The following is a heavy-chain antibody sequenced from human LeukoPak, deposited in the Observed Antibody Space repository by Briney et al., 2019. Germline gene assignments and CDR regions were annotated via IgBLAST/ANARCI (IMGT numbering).Heavy chain of an antibody. CDR3: ARGGSDWYGDY. J-gene: IGHJ4*02. D-gene: IGHD6-19*01. V-gene: IGHV1-46*01. CDR2: INPSGDST. Sequence: ASVKVSCKASGYTFTGYYMHWVRQAPGQGLEWMGVINPSGDSTSYAQKFQGRVTMTRDTSTSTVYMELSSLISEDTAVYFCARGGSDWYGDYWGQGTLVTVSS. CDR1: GYTFTGYY.